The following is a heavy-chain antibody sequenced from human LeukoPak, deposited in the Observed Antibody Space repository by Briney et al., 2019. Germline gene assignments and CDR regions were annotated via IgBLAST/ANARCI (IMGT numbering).Heavy chain of an antibody. Sequence: GGSLRLSCAASEFSVGSNYMTWVRQAPGKGLEWVSLIYSGGSTYYADSVKGRFTISRDNAKNTLYLQMYSLRAEDTAVYYCARVVYYYDSSGYPNAFDMWGQGTMVTVSS. J-gene: IGHJ3*02. CDR2: IYSGGST. CDR1: EFSVGSNY. D-gene: IGHD3-22*01. CDR3: ARVVYYYDSSGYPNAFDM. V-gene: IGHV3-66*01.